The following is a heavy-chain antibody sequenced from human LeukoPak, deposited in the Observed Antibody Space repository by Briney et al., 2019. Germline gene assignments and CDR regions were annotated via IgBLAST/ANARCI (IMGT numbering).Heavy chain of an antibody. CDR3: ARAHFLEWSARSWFDP. D-gene: IGHD3-3*01. CDR2: IYYSGST. J-gene: IGHJ5*02. CDR1: GGSISSYY. V-gene: IGHV4-59*01. Sequence: SETLSLTCTVSGGSISSYYWSWIRQPPGKGLEWIGYIYYSGSTNYNPSLKSRVTISVDTSKNQFSLKLSSVTAADTAVYYCARAHFLEWSARSWFDPWGQGTQVTVSS.